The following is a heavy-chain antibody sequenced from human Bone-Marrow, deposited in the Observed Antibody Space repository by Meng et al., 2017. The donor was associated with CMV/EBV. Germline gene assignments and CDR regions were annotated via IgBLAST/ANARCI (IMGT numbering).Heavy chain of an antibody. V-gene: IGHV3-30-3*01. CDR3: ARGLYQMSYFDF. CDR2: ISYDGTNK. D-gene: IGHD2-2*01. CDR1: GFTFSDYA. Sequence: SCAASGFTFSDYAVHCVRQAPGKGLEWVAVISYDGTNKDYTDSMKGRFTISRDNSKNAVSLQMNSLRVEDTAVYYCARGLYQMSYFDFWGQGTLVTVSS. J-gene: IGHJ4*02.